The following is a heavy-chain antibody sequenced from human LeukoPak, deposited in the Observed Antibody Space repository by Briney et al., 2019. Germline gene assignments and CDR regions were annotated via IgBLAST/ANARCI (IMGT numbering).Heavy chain of an antibody. J-gene: IGHJ3*02. Sequence: PGGSLRLSCAASGFTFSSSWMTWVRQAPGKGLEWVANIKQDGSEKYYVASVKGRFTISRDNAKNSLFLQMNSLRAEDTAMYYCARDPYDSNSYGAFDIWGEGRMVTASS. V-gene: IGHV3-7*01. CDR2: IKQDGSEK. D-gene: IGHD3-22*01. CDR1: GFTFSSSW. CDR3: ARDPYDSNSYGAFDI.